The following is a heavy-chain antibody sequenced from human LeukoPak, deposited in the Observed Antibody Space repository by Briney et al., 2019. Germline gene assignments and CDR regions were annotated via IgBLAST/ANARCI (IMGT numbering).Heavy chain of an antibody. CDR2: INPSGGST. V-gene: IGHV1-46*01. CDR1: GYTFTSYY. CDR3: ARSPTTMVRGVIIDY. Sequence: GASVKVSCKASGYTFTSYYMHWVRQAPGQGLEWMGIINPSGGSTSYAQKFQGRVTMTRDTSTNTVYMELSSLRSEDTAVYYCARSPTTMVRGVIIDYWGQGTLVTVSS. J-gene: IGHJ4*02. D-gene: IGHD3-10*01.